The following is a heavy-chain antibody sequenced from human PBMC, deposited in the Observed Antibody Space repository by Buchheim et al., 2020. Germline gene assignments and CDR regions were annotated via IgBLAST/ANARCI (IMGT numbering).Heavy chain of an antibody. V-gene: IGHV3-23*01. Sequence: EVQLLESGGGLVQPGGSLRLSCAASGFTFSSYAMTWVRQAPGKGLEWVSVVSGGGGSTYYADSVKGRFTISRDNSKNTLYLQMNSLRAEDTALYYCAKDRYLTPPRGYFDLWGRGTL. CDR2: VSGGGGST. J-gene: IGHJ2*01. CDR1: GFTFSSYA. CDR3: AKDRYLTPPRGYFDL. D-gene: IGHD3-9*01.